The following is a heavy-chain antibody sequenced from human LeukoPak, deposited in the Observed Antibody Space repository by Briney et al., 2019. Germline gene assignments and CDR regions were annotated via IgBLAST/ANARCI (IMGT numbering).Heavy chain of an antibody. V-gene: IGHV5-51*01. CDR1: GYSFTSYW. CDR2: IYPGDSDT. D-gene: IGHD1-26*01. CDR3: ARHPWELEGNNWFDP. J-gene: IGHJ5*02. Sequence: GASLKISCKGSGYSFTSYWIGWVRQMPGKGLEWMGIIYPGDSDTSYSPSFQGQVTISADTSISTSYRQWSSLKASDTAMYYGARHPWELEGNNWFDPWGQGALVTVSS.